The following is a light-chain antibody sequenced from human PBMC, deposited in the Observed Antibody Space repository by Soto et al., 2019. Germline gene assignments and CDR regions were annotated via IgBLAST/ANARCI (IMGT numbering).Light chain of an antibody. J-gene: IGLJ2*01. CDR1: TSDIGNYDF. V-gene: IGLV2-14*03. Sequence: QSVLTQPASVSGSPGQSITISCAGTTSDIGNYDFVSWYQQHPGKAPTLILCDVSRRPSGISDRFSGSKSGNTASLTISGLQTEDEADYYCSSYTTSRTVIFGGGTKLTVL. CDR3: SSYTTSRTVI. CDR2: DVS.